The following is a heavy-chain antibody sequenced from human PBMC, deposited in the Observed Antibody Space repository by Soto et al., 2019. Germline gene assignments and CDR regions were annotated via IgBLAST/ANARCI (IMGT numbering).Heavy chain of an antibody. V-gene: IGHV3-7*04. CDR2: IKPDGSQK. CDR1: GFTFSSYW. D-gene: IGHD3-22*01. Sequence: QLVESGGGLVQPGGSLRLSCAASGFTFSSYWMSWVRQAPGKGLEWVANIKPDGSQKWYVDSVKGRFTISRDNAKKSLYLQMNSLRAEDTAVYYCARXXXXDXXXXXXDAFDIWGQGTMVAVSS. J-gene: IGHJ3*02. CDR3: ARXXXXDXXXXXXDAFDI.